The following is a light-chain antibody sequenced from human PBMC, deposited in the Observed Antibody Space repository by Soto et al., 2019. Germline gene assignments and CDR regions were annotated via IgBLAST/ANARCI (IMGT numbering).Light chain of an antibody. Sequence: DIQMTQSPSSLSASVGDRVTITCRASQGISTYLNVYQQKPGKAHKLLIYGASKLETGVPSRFSGSGSGTDFTFTISSLQPEDIATYFCQQYDNVFTFGQGTRLEIK. CDR1: QGISTY. J-gene: IGKJ5*01. V-gene: IGKV1-33*01. CDR3: QQYDNVFT. CDR2: GAS.